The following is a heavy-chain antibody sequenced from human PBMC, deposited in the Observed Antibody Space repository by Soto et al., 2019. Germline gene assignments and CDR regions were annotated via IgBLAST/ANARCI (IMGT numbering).Heavy chain of an antibody. CDR3: AKDKGPYYDCWSGQRWFDP. CDR2: ISHDGSKK. J-gene: IGHJ5*02. D-gene: IGHD3-3*01. Sequence: QVQLVESGGGVVHPGTSLRLSCAASGFTFSTHGMHWVRQAPGKGPEWVAVISHDGSKKYYVESVEGRFSISRDNSKSIVHLEMHTVRNEDTAGYKCAKDKGPYYDCWSGQRWFDPWGQGPRVTVSS. V-gene: IGHV3-30*18. CDR1: GFTFSTHG.